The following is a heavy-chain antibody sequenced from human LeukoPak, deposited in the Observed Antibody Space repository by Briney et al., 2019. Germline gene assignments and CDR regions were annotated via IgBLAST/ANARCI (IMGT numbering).Heavy chain of an antibody. CDR3: ARGYCSSTSCYRSDY. Sequence: ASVNLSCKASGGTFTSYTISWVRQAPGQGLEWMGRIIPILGIANYAQKFQGRVTITADKSTSTAYMELSSLRSEDTAVYCCARGYCSSTSCYRSDYWGQGTLVTVSS. V-gene: IGHV1-69*02. J-gene: IGHJ4*02. CDR1: GGTFTSYT. CDR2: IIPILGIA. D-gene: IGHD2-2*01.